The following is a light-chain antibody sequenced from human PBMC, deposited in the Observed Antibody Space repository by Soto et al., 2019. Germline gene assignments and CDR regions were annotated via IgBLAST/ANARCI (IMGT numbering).Light chain of an antibody. V-gene: IGKV2-30*02. CDR2: EVS. CDR1: QSLIHSDENTY. J-gene: IGKJ1*01. CDR3: LEGTHWPWT. Sequence: DVVMTQSPLFLPVTLGQPASISCRSSQSLIHSDENTYLSWFQQRPGQSPRRVIYEVSDRDSGVPDRFAGSGSGTDFTLKISRVEAEDVGVYYCLEGTHWPWTFGQGTEVEIK.